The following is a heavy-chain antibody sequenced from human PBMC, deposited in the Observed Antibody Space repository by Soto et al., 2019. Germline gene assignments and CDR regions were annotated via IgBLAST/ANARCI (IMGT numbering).Heavy chain of an antibody. CDR1: GGAIGSHY. CDR2: IYSSGST. J-gene: IGHJ5*02. Sequence: PSETLSLTCTISGGAIGSHYWTWIRQPAGKGLEWIGRIYSSGSTQYNPSLQSRVTMSLDTSKNQFSLRLESVTAAEPAVYYCARGQRFSDWFDPWGQGTLVTVSS. D-gene: IGHD3-3*01. V-gene: IGHV4-4*07. CDR3: ARGQRFSDWFDP.